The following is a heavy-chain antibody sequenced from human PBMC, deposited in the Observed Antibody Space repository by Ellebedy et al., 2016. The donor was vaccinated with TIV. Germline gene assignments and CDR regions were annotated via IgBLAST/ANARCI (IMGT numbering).Heavy chain of an antibody. CDR1: GGTFSSYA. CDR3: AQGYDFWSGYFGY. D-gene: IGHD3-3*01. V-gene: IGHV1-18*01. J-gene: IGHJ4*02. Sequence: ASVKVSXXASGGTFSSYAISWVRQAPGQGLEWMGWISAYNGNTNYAQKLQGRVTMTTDTSTSTAYMELRSLRSDDTAVYYCAQGYDFWSGYFGYWGQGTLVTVSS. CDR2: ISAYNGNT.